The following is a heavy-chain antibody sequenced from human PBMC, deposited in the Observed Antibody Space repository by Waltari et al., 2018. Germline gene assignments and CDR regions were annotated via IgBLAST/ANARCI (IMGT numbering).Heavy chain of an antibody. D-gene: IGHD3-22*01. Sequence: QVQLVQSGAEVKKPGSSVKVSCKASGGTFSSYAISWVRQAPGQGLEWMGGIIPILGIANYEQKFQGSVTITAYESTSTAYMELSSLRSEDTAVYYCARSYYYDSSGYAFDIWGQGTMVTVAS. CDR3: ARSYYYDSSGYAFDI. V-gene: IGHV1-69*04. J-gene: IGHJ3*02. CDR1: GGTFSSYA. CDR2: IIPILGIA.